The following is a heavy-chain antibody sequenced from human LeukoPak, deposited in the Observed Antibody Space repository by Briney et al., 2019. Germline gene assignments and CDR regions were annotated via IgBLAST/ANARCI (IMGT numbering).Heavy chain of an antibody. J-gene: IGHJ3*02. CDR2: IYPGDSDT. CDR1: GYSFTSYW. Sequence: GESLKISCKGSGYSFTSYWIDWVRQMPGKGLEWMGIIYPGDSDTIYSPSFQGQVTISADKSISPAYLQWSSLKASDTAMYYCARERGMAGDEDAFDIWGQGTMVTVSS. V-gene: IGHV5-51*01. D-gene: IGHD6-13*01. CDR3: ARERGMAGDEDAFDI.